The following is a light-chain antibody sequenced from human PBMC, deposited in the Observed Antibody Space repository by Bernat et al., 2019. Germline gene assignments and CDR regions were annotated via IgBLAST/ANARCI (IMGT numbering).Light chain of an antibody. CDR2: EDS. V-gene: IGLV2-23*01. Sequence: QSALTQPASVSGSPGQSITISCTGTNTDVGSYNLVSWYQQHPGKAPKLMIYEDSKRPSGVSNRFSGSKSVNTASLTISGLQAEDEADYYCFSYVVSYTGIFGGGTKLTVL. CDR1: NTDVGSYNL. CDR3: FSYVVSYTGI. J-gene: IGLJ2*01.